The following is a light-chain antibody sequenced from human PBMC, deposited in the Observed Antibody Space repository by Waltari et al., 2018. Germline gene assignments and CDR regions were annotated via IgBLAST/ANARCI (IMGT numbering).Light chain of an antibody. J-gene: IGKJ2*01. CDR2: GTS. CDR3: QQCGSSPPYT. V-gene: IGKV3-20*01. CDR1: QSVTSSH. Sequence: IVLTQSPGTLSLSPGERATLSCRASQSVTSSHLAWYQQKPGQAPRLLIHGTSSRATGIPDRFSGSGSGTDFTLTISRLEPEDFAVYYCQQCGSSPPYTFGQGTKLEI.